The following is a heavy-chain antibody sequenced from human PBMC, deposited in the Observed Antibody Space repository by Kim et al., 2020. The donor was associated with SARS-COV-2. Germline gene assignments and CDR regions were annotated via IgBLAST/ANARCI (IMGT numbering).Heavy chain of an antibody. D-gene: IGHD3-10*01. Sequence: GSLRLSCAASGFTFSSYSMNWVRQAPGKGLEWVSSISRDSSYIFYADSVNGRFTISRDNAENSLFLQMNSLRGEDTAIYYCATRFVGAPLDYWGQGALVTVSS. J-gene: IGHJ4*02. CDR3: ATRFVGAPLDY. CDR1: GFTFSSYS. CDR2: ISRDSSYI. V-gene: IGHV3-21*06.